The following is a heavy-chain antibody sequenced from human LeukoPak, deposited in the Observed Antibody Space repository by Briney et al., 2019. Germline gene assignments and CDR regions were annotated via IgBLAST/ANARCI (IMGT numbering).Heavy chain of an antibody. V-gene: IGHV3-23*01. D-gene: IGHD2-2*01. CDR2: ISVSGGST. J-gene: IGHJ4*02. Sequence: PGVTLRLSCAASGFTLSNFAMTWVRQAPGKGLEWVSVISVSGGSTYYADSVKGRFTISRDNSKNTLYLQMDSLRAEDTAVYFCAKQSAGSSTWYSLHFDYWGQGTLVTVSS. CDR1: GFTLSNFA. CDR3: AKQSAGSSTWYSLHFDY.